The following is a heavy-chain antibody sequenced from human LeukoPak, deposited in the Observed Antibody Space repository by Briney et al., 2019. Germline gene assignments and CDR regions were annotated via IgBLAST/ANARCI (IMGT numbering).Heavy chain of an antibody. CDR2: INHSGST. Sequence: SGTLSLTCAVSGGSISSSNWWSWIRQPPGKGLEWIGEINHSGSTNYNPSLKSRVAISVDTSKNQFSLKLSSVTAADTAVYYCARGRGYSSSSAWFDPWGQGTLVTVSS. CDR3: ARGRGYSSSSAWFDP. V-gene: IGHV4-4*02. J-gene: IGHJ5*02. D-gene: IGHD6-6*01. CDR1: GGSISSSNW.